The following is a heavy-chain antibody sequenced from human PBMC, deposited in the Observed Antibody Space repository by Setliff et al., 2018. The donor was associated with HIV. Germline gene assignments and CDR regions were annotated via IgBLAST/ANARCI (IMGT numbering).Heavy chain of an antibody. Sequence: GGSLRLSCVASGFTFTTYPMSWVRQAPGRGLEWVSAISGDGGDTAYADSLKGRFTISRDTSKNTLHLHMNSLRAEDTAVYYCARDLVWPYSSRWYDAFDIWGQGTMVTVSS. J-gene: IGHJ3*02. V-gene: IGHV3-23*01. CDR2: ISGDGGDT. D-gene: IGHD6-13*01. CDR3: ARDLVWPYSSRWYDAFDI. CDR1: GFTFTTYP.